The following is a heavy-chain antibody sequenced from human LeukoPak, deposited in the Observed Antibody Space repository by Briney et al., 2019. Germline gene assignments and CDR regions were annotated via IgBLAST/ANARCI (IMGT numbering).Heavy chain of an antibody. CDR1: GFTFSSYS. Sequence: GGSLRLSCAASGFTFSSYSMNWVRQAPGKGLEWVSSISSSSSYIYYADSVKGRFTISRDNAKNSLYLQMNSLRAEDTAVYYCARDLPSSGCFDYWGQGTLVTVSS. CDR3: ARDLPSSGCFDY. D-gene: IGHD6-19*01. J-gene: IGHJ4*02. V-gene: IGHV3-21*01. CDR2: ISSSSSYI.